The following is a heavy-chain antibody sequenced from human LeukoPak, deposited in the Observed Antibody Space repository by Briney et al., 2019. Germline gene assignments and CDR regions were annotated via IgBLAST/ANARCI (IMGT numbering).Heavy chain of an antibody. D-gene: IGHD2-21*02. CDR1: GFTFSSYA. CDR3: AKGVACGGDCYLYFQH. CDR2: ISGSGGST. Sequence: PGGSLRLSCAVSGFTFSSYAMSWVRQAPGKGLEWVSHISGSGGSTYYADSVKGRFTISRDNSMNTLYLQMNSLRAEDTAVYFCAKGVACGGDCYLYFQHWGQGTLVTVSS. V-gene: IGHV3-23*01. J-gene: IGHJ1*01.